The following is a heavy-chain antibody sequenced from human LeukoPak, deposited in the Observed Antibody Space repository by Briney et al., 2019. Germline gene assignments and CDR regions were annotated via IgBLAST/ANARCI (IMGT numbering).Heavy chain of an antibody. Sequence: GGSLRLSCTASGFTFSYYGMHWVRQAPGKGLEWVAFIRYTARDKYYADSVKGRFTISRDNSKNTLYLQMNSLRAEDTAVYYCAKDSDYYYYYMDVWGKGTTVTISS. J-gene: IGHJ6*03. V-gene: IGHV3-30*02. D-gene: IGHD3-10*01. CDR3: AKDSDYYYYYMDV. CDR2: IRYTARDK. CDR1: GFTFSYYG.